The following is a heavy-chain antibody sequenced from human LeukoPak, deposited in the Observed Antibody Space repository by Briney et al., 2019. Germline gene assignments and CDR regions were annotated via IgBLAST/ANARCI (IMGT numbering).Heavy chain of an antibody. D-gene: IGHD3-22*01. Sequence: PGGSLRLSCAASGFTFSSYGMHWVRQAPGKGLEWVAFIRYDGSNKYYADSVKGRFTISRDNAKKSVYLQMNSLRVEDTAVYYCARACVYYDSSGCDYWGQGTLVTVSS. J-gene: IGHJ4*02. V-gene: IGHV3-30*02. CDR2: IRYDGSNK. CDR3: ARACVYYDSSGCDY. CDR1: GFTFSSYG.